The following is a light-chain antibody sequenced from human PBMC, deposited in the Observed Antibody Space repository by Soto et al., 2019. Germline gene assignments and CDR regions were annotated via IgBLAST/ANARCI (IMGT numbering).Light chain of an antibody. CDR1: QSISSW. CDR3: QHYNSYPS. V-gene: IGKV1-5*03. Sequence: EIQMTQSPSTLSASVGDRVTITCRASQSISSWLAWYQQKPGKAPKLLIYKASSLESGLPSRFSGSGSGTDSPLTISSLQPDDFASYYCQHYNSYPSFGRGTKVEIK. J-gene: IGKJ4*02. CDR2: KAS.